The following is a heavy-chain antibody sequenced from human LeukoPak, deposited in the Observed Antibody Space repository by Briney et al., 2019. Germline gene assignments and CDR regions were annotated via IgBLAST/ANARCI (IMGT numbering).Heavy chain of an antibody. CDR2: IYYSGST. Sequence: SETLSLTCTVSGGSIRSSYYYWSWIRQPPGKGLEWIGYIYYSGSTNYNPSLKSRVTISVDTSKNQFSLKLSSVTAADTAVYYCARGGWYYFDYWGQGTLVTVSS. V-gene: IGHV4-61*01. D-gene: IGHD6-19*01. J-gene: IGHJ4*02. CDR1: GGSIRSSYYY. CDR3: ARGGWYYFDY.